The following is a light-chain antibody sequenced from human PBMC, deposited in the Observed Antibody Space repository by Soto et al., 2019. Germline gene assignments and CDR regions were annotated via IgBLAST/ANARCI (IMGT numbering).Light chain of an antibody. CDR1: QSLLHSNGNNY. CDR3: MQVLQTPLT. V-gene: IGKV2-28*01. Sequence: DIVMTQSPLSLPVTPGEPASISCRSSQSLLHSNGNNYLAWYLQKPGQSPQLLIYSGSNRASGVPDRFSGSGSGTDFTLKISRVEAEDVGDYYFMQVLQTPLTFGGGTKVEIK. J-gene: IGKJ4*01. CDR2: SGS.